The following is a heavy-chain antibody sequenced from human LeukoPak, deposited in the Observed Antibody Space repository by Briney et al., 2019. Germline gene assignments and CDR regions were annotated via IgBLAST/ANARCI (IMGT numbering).Heavy chain of an antibody. CDR2: IIPIFGTA. CDR1: GGTFSSYA. CDR3: ARVEQQLGGGRFYYYYMDV. J-gene: IGHJ6*03. V-gene: IGHV1-69*06. Sequence: SVKVSCTASGGTFSSYAISWVRQAPGQGLEWMGGIIPIFGTANYAQKFQGRVTITADKSTSTAYMELSSLRSEDTAVYYCARVEQQLGGGRFYYYYMDVWGKGTTVTVSS. D-gene: IGHD6-13*01.